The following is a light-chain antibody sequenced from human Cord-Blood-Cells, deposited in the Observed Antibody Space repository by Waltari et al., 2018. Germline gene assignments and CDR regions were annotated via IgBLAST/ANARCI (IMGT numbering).Light chain of an antibody. CDR2: WAS. CDR1: HSVLYSSNNKNY. CDR3: QQYYRTPPWT. V-gene: IGKV4-1*01. J-gene: IGKJ1*01. Sequence: DIVMTQSPDSLAVSLGDRASINCKSSHSVLYSSNNKNYLAWYQQKPGQPPKLLIYWASTRGSWVPDRFSGSGSGTEFTLTISSLQAEDVAVYYCQQYYRTPPWTFDQGTKVEIK.